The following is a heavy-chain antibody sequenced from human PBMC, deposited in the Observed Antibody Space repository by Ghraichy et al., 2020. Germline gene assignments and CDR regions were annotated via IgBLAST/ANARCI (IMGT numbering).Heavy chain of an antibody. Sequence: ASVKVSCKASGYTFTGYGISWVRQAPGQGLEWMGWISAYNGNTNYAQKLQGRVTMTTDTSTSTAYMELRSLRSDDTAVYYCARDVGAVYCGGDCNPYYYYGMDVWGQGTTVTVSS. J-gene: IGHJ6*02. V-gene: IGHV1-18*01. CDR1: GYTFTGYG. D-gene: IGHD2-21*02. CDR3: ARDVGAVYCGGDCNPYYYYGMDV. CDR2: ISAYNGNT.